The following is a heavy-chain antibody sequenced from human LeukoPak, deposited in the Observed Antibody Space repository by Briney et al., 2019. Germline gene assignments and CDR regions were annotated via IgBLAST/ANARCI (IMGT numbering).Heavy chain of an antibody. CDR3: ARDGLGYSSGWHITAPDY. CDR2: IKQDGSEK. V-gene: IGHV3-7*03. D-gene: IGHD6-19*01. J-gene: IGHJ4*02. CDR1: GFTFSNFD. Sequence: GGSLRLSCVASGFTFSNFDMHWVRQAPGKGLEWVANIKQDGSEKSYVDSVKGRFTISRDNAKNSLYLQMNSLRAEDTAVYYCARDGLGYSSGWHITAPDYWGQGTLVTVSS.